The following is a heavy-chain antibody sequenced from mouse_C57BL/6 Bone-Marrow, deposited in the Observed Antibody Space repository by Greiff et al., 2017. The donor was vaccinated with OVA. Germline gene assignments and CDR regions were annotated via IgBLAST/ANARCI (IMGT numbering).Heavy chain of an antibody. V-gene: IGHV1-22*01. CDR2: INPNNGGT. CDR3: ARRAYAMDY. Sequence: EVKLQESGPELVKPGASVKMSCKASGYTFTDYNMHWVKQSHGKSLEWIGYINPNNGGTSYNQKVKGKATLTVNKSSSTAYMELRSLTSEDSAVYYCARRAYAMDYWGQGTSVTVSS. D-gene: IGHD3-3*01. J-gene: IGHJ4*01. CDR1: GYTFTDYN.